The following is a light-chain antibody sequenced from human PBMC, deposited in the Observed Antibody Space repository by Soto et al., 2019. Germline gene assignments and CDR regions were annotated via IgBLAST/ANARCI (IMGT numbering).Light chain of an antibody. J-gene: IGKJ4*01. CDR3: QPYDNWPLT. Sequence: VMRQSPGTKSVSPGEGATLSCSASQGIGDTAAYYQRKPGQTPRLLFDDTSTAATGVPTRFSGSRSGAEFTLTINLLQSEDVAVYYCQPYDNWPLTFGGGTKVDIK. V-gene: IGKV3-15*01. CDR2: DTS. CDR1: QGIGDT.